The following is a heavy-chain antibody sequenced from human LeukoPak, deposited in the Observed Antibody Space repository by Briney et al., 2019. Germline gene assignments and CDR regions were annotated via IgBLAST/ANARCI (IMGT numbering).Heavy chain of an antibody. V-gene: IGHV1-8*03. D-gene: IGHD2-15*01. Sequence: ASVKVSCKASGYTFTSYDINWVRQAPGQGLEWMGWMNSNSGNTGYAQKFQGRLTITRVTSISTAYMELSSLRSEDTAVYYCARGASRSFDYWGQGTLVTVSS. CDR2: MNSNSGNT. CDR1: GYTFTSYD. J-gene: IGHJ4*02. CDR3: ARGASRSFDY.